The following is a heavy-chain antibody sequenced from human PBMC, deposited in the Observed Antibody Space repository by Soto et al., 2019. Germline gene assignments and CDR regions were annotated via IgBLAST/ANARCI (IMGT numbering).Heavy chain of an antibody. V-gene: IGHV3-23*01. J-gene: IGHJ4*02. CDR2: ISGSGGST. D-gene: IGHD5-18*01. Sequence: GGSLRLSCAASGCTFSSYAMSWVRQAPGKGLEWVSAISGSGGSTYYADSVKGRFTISRDNSKNTLYLQMNSLRAEDTAVYYCAKDYVLYSYKDYWGQGTLVTVSS. CDR3: AKDYVLYSYKDY. CDR1: GCTFSSYA.